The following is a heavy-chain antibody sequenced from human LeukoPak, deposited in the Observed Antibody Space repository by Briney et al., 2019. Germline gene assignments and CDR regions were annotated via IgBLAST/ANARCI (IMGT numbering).Heavy chain of an antibody. Sequence: SETLSLTCAVSGYSISSGYYWGWIRQPPGKGLEWIGSIYHSGSTYYNPSLKSRVTISVDTSKNQFSLKLSSVTAADTAVYYCARRSVVLLWFGELFSAFDIWGQGTMVTVSS. CDR1: GYSISSGYY. CDR2: IYHSGST. V-gene: IGHV4-38-2*01. J-gene: IGHJ3*02. CDR3: ARRSVVLLWFGELFSAFDI. D-gene: IGHD3-10*01.